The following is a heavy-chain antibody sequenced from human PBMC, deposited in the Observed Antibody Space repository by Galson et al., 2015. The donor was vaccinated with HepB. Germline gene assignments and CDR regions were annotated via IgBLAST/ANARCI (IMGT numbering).Heavy chain of an antibody. CDR1: SVAVSSRDYY. CDR3: ATHSSGFLYYFDY. D-gene: IGHD3-22*01. V-gene: IGHV4-30-4*01. Sequence: TLSLTCTVSSVAVSSRDYYWSWIRQSPAKGLEWLGYIYNSGRVYYNPSLHSRLTLSVDTSRNQFSLKLTSLTAAGTATYYCATHSSGFLYYFDYWGQGRLVTVSS. CDR2: IYNSGRV. J-gene: IGHJ4*02.